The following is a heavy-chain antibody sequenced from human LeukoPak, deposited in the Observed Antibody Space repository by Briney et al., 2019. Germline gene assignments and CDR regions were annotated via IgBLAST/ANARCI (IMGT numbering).Heavy chain of an antibody. D-gene: IGHD6-13*01. V-gene: IGHV4-59*11. J-gene: IGHJ6*03. Sequence: SETLSLTCTVPGGSISSHYWSWIRQPPGKGLEWIGYIYYSGSTNYNPSLKSRVTISVDTSKNQSSLKLSSVTAADTAVYYCARAAGYSSSWYGGYYYYYMDVWGKGTTVTVSS. CDR1: GGSISSHY. CDR3: ARAAGYSSSWYGGYYYYYMDV. CDR2: IYYSGST.